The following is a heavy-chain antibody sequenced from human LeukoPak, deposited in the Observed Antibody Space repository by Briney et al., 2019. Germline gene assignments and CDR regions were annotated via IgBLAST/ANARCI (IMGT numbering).Heavy chain of an antibody. Sequence: SETLSLTCAVYGGSFSGYYWSWIRQPPGKGLEWIGEINHSGSTNYNPSLKSRVTISVDTSKNQFSLKLSSVTAADTAVYYCARLGYCSSTSCSRGVAFDIWGQGTMVTVSS. CDR2: INHSGST. CDR1: GGSFSGYY. D-gene: IGHD2-2*01. J-gene: IGHJ3*02. V-gene: IGHV4-34*01. CDR3: ARLGYCSSTSCSRGVAFDI.